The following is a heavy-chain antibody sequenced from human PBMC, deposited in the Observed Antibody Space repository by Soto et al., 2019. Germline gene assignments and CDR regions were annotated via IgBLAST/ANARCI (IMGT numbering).Heavy chain of an antibody. V-gene: IGHV3-21*06. CDR3: ARDLGSGWTLDH. CDR2: ISSGARDI. D-gene: IGHD6-19*01. Sequence: GGSLRLSCAASGFTFNSYSMNWVRQAPGKGLEWVSGISSGARDIFYADSVQGRFTISRDNAKYSLYLQMNSLRAEDTAVYYCARDLGSGWTLDHWGQGALVTVSS. CDR1: GFTFNSYS. J-gene: IGHJ4*02.